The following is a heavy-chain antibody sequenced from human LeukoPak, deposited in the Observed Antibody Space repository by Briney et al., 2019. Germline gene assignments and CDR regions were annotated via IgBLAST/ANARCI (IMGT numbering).Heavy chain of an antibody. CDR3: AKEAPTGYSYGGDFDY. CDR2: ISGSGGST. CDR1: IFTFSSYA. Sequence: PGGSLRLSCAAYIFTFSSYAMSWVRQAPGKGLEWVSAISGSGGSTYYADSVKGRFTISRDNSKNTLYLQMNSLRAEDTAVYYCAKEAPTGYSYGGDFDYWGQGTLVTVSS. V-gene: IGHV3-23*01. D-gene: IGHD5-18*01. J-gene: IGHJ4*02.